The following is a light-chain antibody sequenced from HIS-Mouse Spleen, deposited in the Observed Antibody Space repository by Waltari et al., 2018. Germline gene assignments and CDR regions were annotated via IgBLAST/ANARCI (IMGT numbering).Light chain of an antibody. CDR1: PGISSY. CDR2: AAS. Sequence: DIQLTQSPSFLSASVGDRVTITCRASPGISSYLAWYQQKPGKAPKLLIYAASTLQSGVPSRFSGSGSGKEFTLTISSLQPEDFATYDCQQLNSYPPTFGQGTKVEIK. CDR3: QQLNSYPPT. V-gene: IGKV1-9*01. J-gene: IGKJ1*01.